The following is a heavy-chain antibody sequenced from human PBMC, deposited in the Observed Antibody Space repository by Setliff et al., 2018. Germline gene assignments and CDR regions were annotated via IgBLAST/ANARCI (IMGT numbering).Heavy chain of an antibody. J-gene: IGHJ3*01. CDR2: VNTDGVTT. Sequence: HPGGSLRLSCTASGFNFRIYAMSWVRQAPGKGLEWVSIVNTDGVTTYYADSVRGRFTISRDNSRDTVYLQMNSLRAEDTAVYFCAKAGYSGSQAGRGDALDVWGHGTTVTVSS. V-gene: IGHV3-23*03. D-gene: IGHD1-26*01. CDR3: AKAGYSGSQAGRGDALDV. CDR1: GFNFRIYA.